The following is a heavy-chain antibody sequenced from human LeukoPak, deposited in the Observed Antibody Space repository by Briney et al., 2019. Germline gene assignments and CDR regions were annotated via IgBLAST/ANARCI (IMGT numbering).Heavy chain of an antibody. CDR2: INHSGST. V-gene: IGHV4-34*01. D-gene: IGHD3-9*01. Sequence: SETLSHTCAVYGGSFSGYYWSWIRQPPGKGLEWIGEINHSGSTNYNPSLKSRVTISVDTSKNQFSLKLSSVTAADTAVYYCARDDILTGYSSDAFDIWGQGTMVTVSS. J-gene: IGHJ3*02. CDR1: GGSFSGYY. CDR3: ARDDILTGYSSDAFDI.